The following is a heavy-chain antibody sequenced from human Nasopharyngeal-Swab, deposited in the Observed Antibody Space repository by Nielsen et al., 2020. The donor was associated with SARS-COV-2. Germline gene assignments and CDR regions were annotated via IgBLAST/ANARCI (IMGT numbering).Heavy chain of an antibody. CDR2: MNPNSGNT. CDR3: ARGDQTLNAFDI. CDR1: GYTFTSYD. J-gene: IGHJ3*02. Sequence: ASVKVSCKASGYTFTSYDINWVRQATGQGLEWMGWMNPNSGNTGYAQKLQGRVTMTRNTSISTAYMELSSLRSEDTAVYYCARGDQTLNAFDIWGQGTMVTVSS. V-gene: IGHV1-8*01.